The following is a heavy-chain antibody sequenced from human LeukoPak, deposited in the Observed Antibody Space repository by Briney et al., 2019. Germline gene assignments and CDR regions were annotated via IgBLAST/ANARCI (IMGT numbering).Heavy chain of an antibody. D-gene: IGHD6-13*01. Sequence: ASVKVSCKASGYTFTSYDINWVRQATGQGLEWMGWMNPNSANTGYAQKFQGRVTMTRNTSISTAYMELSSLRSEDTAVYYCAKDMAAAGKVSDYWGQGTLVTVSS. CDR2: MNPNSANT. V-gene: IGHV1-8*01. CDR3: AKDMAAAGKVSDY. CDR1: GYTFTSYD. J-gene: IGHJ4*02.